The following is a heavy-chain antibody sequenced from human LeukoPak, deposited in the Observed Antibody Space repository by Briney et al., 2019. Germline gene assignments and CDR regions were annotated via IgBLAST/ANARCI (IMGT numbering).Heavy chain of an antibody. CDR3: ATGGIAAADTFDY. V-gene: IGHV1-24*01. J-gene: IGHJ4*02. Sequence: ASVKVSCKVSGYTLTELSMHWVRQAPGKGLEWMGGFDPEDGETIYAQKFQGRVTMTEDTSTDTAYMELSSLRSEDTAVHYCATGGIAAADTFDYWGQGTLVTVSS. CDR1: GYTLTELS. D-gene: IGHD6-13*01. CDR2: FDPEDGET.